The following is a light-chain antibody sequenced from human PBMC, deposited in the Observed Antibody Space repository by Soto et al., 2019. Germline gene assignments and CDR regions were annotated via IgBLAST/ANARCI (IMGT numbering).Light chain of an antibody. CDR2: DTS. Sequence: IVLTQSPSTLALSPGERATLSCRASQSVSNYLAWYQQKPGQAPRLLIYDTSNRATGIPPRFSGSGSGTDFTLTISSLEPEDFAVYYCQQRFSWPLTFGGGTKVDIK. CDR3: QQRFSWPLT. CDR1: QSVSNY. J-gene: IGKJ4*01. V-gene: IGKV3-11*01.